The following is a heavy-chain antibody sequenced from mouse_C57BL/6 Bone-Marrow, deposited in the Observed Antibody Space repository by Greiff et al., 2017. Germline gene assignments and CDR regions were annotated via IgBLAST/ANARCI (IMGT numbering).Heavy chain of an antibody. D-gene: IGHD2-2*01. CDR3: ARWFCAY. Sequence: EVQLQQSGPELVKPGASVKISCKASGYTFTDYYMNWVKQSHGKSLEWIGDINPNNGGTSYNQKFKGKATLTVDKSSSTAYMELRSLTSEDSAVYYCARWFCAYWGQGTLVTVSA. CDR1: GYTFTDYY. J-gene: IGHJ3*01. CDR2: INPNNGGT. V-gene: IGHV1-26*01.